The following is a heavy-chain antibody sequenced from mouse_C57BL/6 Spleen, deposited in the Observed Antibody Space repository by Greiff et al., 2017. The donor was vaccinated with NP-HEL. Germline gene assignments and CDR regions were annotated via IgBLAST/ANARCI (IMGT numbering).Heavy chain of an antibody. CDR1: GYTFTSYG. CDR2: IYPRSGNT. J-gene: IGHJ2*01. CDR3: ASPQGTTVVAPFDY. D-gene: IGHD1-1*01. Sequence: QVQLKESGAELARPGASVKLSCKASGYTFTSYGISWVKQRTGQGLEWIGEIYPRSGNTYYNEKFKGKATLTADKSSSTAYMELRSLTSEDSAVYFCASPQGTTVVAPFDYWGQGTTLTVSS. V-gene: IGHV1-81*01.